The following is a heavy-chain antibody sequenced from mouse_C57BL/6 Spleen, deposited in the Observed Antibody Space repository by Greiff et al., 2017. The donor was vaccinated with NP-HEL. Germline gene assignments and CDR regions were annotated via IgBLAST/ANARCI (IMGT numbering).Heavy chain of an antibody. Sequence: QVQLQQPGAELVMPGASVTLSCKASGYTFTSYWMHWVKQRPGQGLEWIGEIDPSDSDTNYNQKFKGQSTLTVDKSSSTAYMQLCSLTSVDSAVYYSARIVTETDYWGQGTTLTVSS. CDR3: ARIVTETDY. D-gene: IGHD4-1*01. J-gene: IGHJ2*01. CDR2: IDPSDSDT. V-gene: IGHV1-69*01. CDR1: GYTFTSYW.